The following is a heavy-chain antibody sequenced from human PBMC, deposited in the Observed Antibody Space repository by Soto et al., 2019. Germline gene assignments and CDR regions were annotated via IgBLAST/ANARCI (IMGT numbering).Heavy chain of an antibody. J-gene: IGHJ6*02. Sequence: GASLTISCERPGYRFSRSRFSWVHQMPGKGLEWMGRIDPSDSYIKYSPSFQGHVTISADKSISTAYLQWSSLKASDTAMYYCAALIGGYYGMDVWGQGTTVTVSS. CDR1: GYRFSRSR. D-gene: IGHD3-16*01. V-gene: IGHV5-10-1*01. CDR2: IDPSDSYI. CDR3: AALIGGYYGMDV.